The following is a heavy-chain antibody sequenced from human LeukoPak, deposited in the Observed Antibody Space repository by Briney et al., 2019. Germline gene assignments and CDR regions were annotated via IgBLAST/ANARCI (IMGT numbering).Heavy chain of an antibody. Sequence: SVKVSCKASGGTFSRYAISWVRQAPGHGLEWMGRIIPIFGIANYAQKFQGRVTSTADKSTSTAYMGLSSLRSEDTAVYYCASRVTKITGTTNDAFDIWGQGTMVTVSS. CDR1: GGTFSRYA. V-gene: IGHV1-69*04. CDR3: ASRVTKITGTTNDAFDI. CDR2: IIPIFGIA. J-gene: IGHJ3*02. D-gene: IGHD1-7*01.